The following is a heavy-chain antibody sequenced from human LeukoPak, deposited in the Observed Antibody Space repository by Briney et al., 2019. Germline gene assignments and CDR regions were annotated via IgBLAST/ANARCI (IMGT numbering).Heavy chain of an antibody. Sequence: GGSLRLSCAASGFTFSSYGMHWVRQAPGKGLEWVAFIRYDGSNKYYADSVKGRFTISRGNSKNTLYLQMNSLRAEDTAVYYCGYGDYRAPNWFDPWGQGTLVTVSS. CDR2: IRYDGSNK. CDR3: GYGDYRAPNWFDP. D-gene: IGHD4-17*01. V-gene: IGHV3-30*02. J-gene: IGHJ5*02. CDR1: GFTFSSYG.